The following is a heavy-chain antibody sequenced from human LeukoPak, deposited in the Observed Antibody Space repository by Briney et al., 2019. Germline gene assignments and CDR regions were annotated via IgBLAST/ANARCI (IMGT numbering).Heavy chain of an antibody. V-gene: IGHV1-69*01. CDR3: AMYGDYVMGYYYYYMDV. CDR1: GGTFSSYA. Sequence: SVKVSCKASGGTFSSYAISWVRQAPGQELEWMGGIIPIFGTANYAQKFQGRVTITADESTSTAYMELSSLRSEDTAVYYCAMYGDYVMGYYYYYMDVWGKGTTVTVSS. D-gene: IGHD4-17*01. J-gene: IGHJ6*03. CDR2: IIPIFGTA.